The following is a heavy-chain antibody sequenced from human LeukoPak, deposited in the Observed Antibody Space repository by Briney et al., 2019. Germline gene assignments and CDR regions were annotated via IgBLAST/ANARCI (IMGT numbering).Heavy chain of an antibody. J-gene: IGHJ4*02. CDR1: GYTFTDYY. CDR3: ARGYLYYYDVSGYPFDY. V-gene: IGHV1-2*02. Sequence: ASVKVSCKASGYTFTDYYMHWVRQAPGQGLEWMGWINPNSGGTNYAQKFQGRVTRTRDTSISTAYMELRRLRSDDTAVYYCARGYLYYYDVSGYPFDYWGQGTLVTVSS. D-gene: IGHD3-22*01. CDR2: INPNSGGT.